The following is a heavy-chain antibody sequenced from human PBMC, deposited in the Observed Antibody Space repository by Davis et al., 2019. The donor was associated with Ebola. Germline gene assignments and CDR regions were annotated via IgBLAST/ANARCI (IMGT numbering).Heavy chain of an antibody. CDR1: GYTLTGYY. CDR3: ARSLSRSKPHAQLVTPCY. D-gene: IGHD6-6*01. J-gene: IGHJ4*02. V-gene: IGHV1-2*02. Sequence: SVPVSRQGSGYTLTGYYMHWVRQAPLQGFKWMGRINPNSGGTKFAKKFQGRVTMTRDTSISTAYMELSRLRSDDTAVYYCARSLSRSKPHAQLVTPCYWGQGTLVTVSS. CDR2: INPNSGGT.